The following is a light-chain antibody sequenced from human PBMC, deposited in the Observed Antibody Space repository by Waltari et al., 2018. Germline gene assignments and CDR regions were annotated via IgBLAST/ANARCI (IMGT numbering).Light chain of an antibody. CDR3: ASWDDRLYGWV. V-gene: IGLV1-44*01. J-gene: IGLJ3*02. CDR1: NSDIGSNY. CDR2: SNN. Sequence: QSVMTQPPSASGTPGQRVTISCSRSNSDIGSNYAYWYQQLPGTAPKLLIYSNNERPSGVPDRFSGSKSGTSASLAISGLQSEDEGLYYCASWDDRLYGWVFGGGTTVTVL.